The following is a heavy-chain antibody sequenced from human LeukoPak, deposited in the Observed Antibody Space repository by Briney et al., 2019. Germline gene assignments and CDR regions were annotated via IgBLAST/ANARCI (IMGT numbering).Heavy chain of an antibody. Sequence: GGSLRLSCAVSGFTFSRNSMNWVRQAPGKGLEWVSSISTSSSYIYYADSVKGRFTISRDNARNSLYLQMNSLRAEDTARYYCARSGGIIDYWGQGTLVTVSS. J-gene: IGHJ4*02. CDR3: ARSGGIIDY. D-gene: IGHD3-10*01. V-gene: IGHV3-21*04. CDR1: GFTFSRNS. CDR2: ISTSSSYI.